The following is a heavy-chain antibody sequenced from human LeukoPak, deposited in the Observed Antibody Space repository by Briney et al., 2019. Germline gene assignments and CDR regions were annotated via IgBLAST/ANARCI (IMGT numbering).Heavy chain of an antibody. Sequence: ASVKVSCKASGYTFTSYGISWVRQAPGQGLEWMGWISAYNGNTNYAQKLQGRVTMTTDTSTSTAYMELRSLRSDDTAVYYCARDGVAAAGTDYYYYGMDVWGQGTTVTVSS. CDR2: ISAYNGNT. V-gene: IGHV1-18*01. D-gene: IGHD6-13*01. J-gene: IGHJ6*02. CDR3: ARDGVAAAGTDYYYYGMDV. CDR1: GYTFTSYG.